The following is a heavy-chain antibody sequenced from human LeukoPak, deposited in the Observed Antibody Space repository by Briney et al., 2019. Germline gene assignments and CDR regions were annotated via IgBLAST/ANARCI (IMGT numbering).Heavy chain of an antibody. V-gene: IGHV4-34*01. CDR1: GGSFSGYY. D-gene: IGHD6-13*01. J-gene: IGHJ4*02. CDR3: AIFPVGIAAAGTLY. Sequence: SETLSLTCAVYGGSFSGYYWSWVRQPPGKGLEWIGEINHSGSTNYNPSLKSRVTISVDTSQNQLSLKLSSVTAADTAVYYCAIFPVGIAAAGTLYWGQGTLVTVSS. CDR2: INHSGST.